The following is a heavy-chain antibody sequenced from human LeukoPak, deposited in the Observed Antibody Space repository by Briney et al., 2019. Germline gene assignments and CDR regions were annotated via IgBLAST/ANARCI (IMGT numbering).Heavy chain of an antibody. CDR1: GGSISSYY. CDR2: IYYSGST. Sequence: SETLSLTCTVSGGSISSYYWSWIRQPPGKGLEWIGYIYYSGSTNYNPSLKSRVTISVDTSKNQFSLKLSSVTAADTAVYYCARHVLLWFGELSYPDYWGQGTLVTVSS. CDR3: ARHVLLWFGELSYPDY. V-gene: IGHV4-59*08. D-gene: IGHD3-10*01. J-gene: IGHJ4*02.